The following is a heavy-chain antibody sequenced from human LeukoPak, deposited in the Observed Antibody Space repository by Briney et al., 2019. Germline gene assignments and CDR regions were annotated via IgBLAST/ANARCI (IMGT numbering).Heavy chain of an antibody. Sequence: GGSLRLSCTASGFTFSNYWMHWVRQPPGKGLVWVSRIYSDDSSSTTYADSVKGRFTISRDNSKNTLYLQMNSLRAEDTAVYYCARDTDIVPLGALDYWGQGTLVTVSS. V-gene: IGHV3-74*01. CDR1: GFTFSNYW. D-gene: IGHD2-8*01. J-gene: IGHJ4*02. CDR2: IYSDDSSST. CDR3: ARDTDIVPLGALDY.